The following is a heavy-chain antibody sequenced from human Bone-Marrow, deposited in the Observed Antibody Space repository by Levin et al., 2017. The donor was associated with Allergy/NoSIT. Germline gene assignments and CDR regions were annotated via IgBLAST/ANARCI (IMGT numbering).Heavy chain of an antibody. Sequence: SETLSLTCTVSGGAIGTHYWSWIRQPPGKGLEWIGYIYHSGSTKYNPSLESRVTISVDTSKNQFSLKLNSVTAADTAVYHCAGDGYSGVDLWGQGTLVTVSS. V-gene: IGHV4-59*11. CDR2: IYHSGST. CDR3: AGDGYSGVDL. D-gene: IGHD5-24*01. J-gene: IGHJ5*02. CDR1: GGAIGTHY.